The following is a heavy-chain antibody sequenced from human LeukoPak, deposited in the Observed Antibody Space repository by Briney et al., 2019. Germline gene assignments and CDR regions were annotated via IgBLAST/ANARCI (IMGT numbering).Heavy chain of an antibody. D-gene: IGHD3-10*01. CDR1: GYSISSGYY. Sequence: SETLSLTCTVSGYSISSGYYWGWIRQPPGKGLEWIGSIYYSGSTYYNPSLKSRVTISVDTSKNQFSLKLSSVTAADTAVYYCARGKGYYYGSGSYYNVAPRMRPLFDYWGQGTLVTVSS. CDR2: IYYSGST. J-gene: IGHJ4*02. CDR3: ARGKGYYYGSGSYYNVAPRMRPLFDY. V-gene: IGHV4-38-2*02.